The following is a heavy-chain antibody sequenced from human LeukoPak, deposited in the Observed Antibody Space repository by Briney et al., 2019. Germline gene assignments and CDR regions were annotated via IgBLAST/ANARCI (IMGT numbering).Heavy chain of an antibody. CDR1: GGSISSSSYY. Sequence: PSETLSLTCTVSGGSISSSSYYWGWIRQPPGKGLEWIGSIYYSGSTYYNPSLKSRVTISVDTSKNQFSLKLSSVTAADTAVYYCASSLSSEYYDILTGRYYFDYWGQGTLVTVSS. D-gene: IGHD3-9*01. V-gene: IGHV4-39*01. J-gene: IGHJ4*02. CDR3: ASSLSSEYYDILTGRYYFDY. CDR2: IYYSGST.